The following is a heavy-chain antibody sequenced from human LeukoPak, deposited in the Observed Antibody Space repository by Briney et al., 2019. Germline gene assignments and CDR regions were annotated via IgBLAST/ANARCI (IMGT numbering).Heavy chain of an antibody. Sequence: ASVTVSCTASGYTFTSYGISWVRQAPGQGLEWMGWNSAYNGNTNYAQKLQGRVTMTTDTSTSTAYMELRSLRSDDTAVYYCARVGVTTSPSDYWGQGTLVTVSS. V-gene: IGHV1-18*01. D-gene: IGHD4-17*01. CDR1: GYTFTSYG. J-gene: IGHJ4*02. CDR3: ARVGVTTSPSDY. CDR2: NSAYNGNT.